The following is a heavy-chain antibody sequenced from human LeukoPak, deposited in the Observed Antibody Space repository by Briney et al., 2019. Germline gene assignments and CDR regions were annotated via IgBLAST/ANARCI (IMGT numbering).Heavy chain of an antibody. V-gene: IGHV4-61*01. D-gene: IGHD2-15*01. CDR1: GGSVSSGSYY. CDR2: IYYSGST. Sequence: SGTLSLTCTVSGGSVSSGSYYWSWIRQPPGKGLEWIGYIYYSGSTNYNPSLKSRVTISVDTSKNQFSLKLSSVTAADTAVYYCARAYCSGGSCYFGAPYYYYGMDVWGQGTTVTVS. CDR3: ARAYCSGGSCYFGAPYYYYGMDV. J-gene: IGHJ6*02.